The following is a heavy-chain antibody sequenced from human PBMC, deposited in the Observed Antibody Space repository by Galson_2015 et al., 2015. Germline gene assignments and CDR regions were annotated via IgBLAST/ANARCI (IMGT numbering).Heavy chain of an antibody. V-gene: IGHV3-30*18. CDR2: ISYDGSKK. D-gene: IGHD2-2*03. Sequence: SLRLSCAASGFTFNSHGMHWVRQAPGKGLEWVAIISYDGSKKYYGDSVKGRFTISRDDSKNTLYLQMNSLRVEDTAVYYCAKTWIYCSYGVGVWGQGTPVTVSS. CDR1: GFTFNSHG. J-gene: IGHJ6*02. CDR3: AKTWIYCSYGVGV.